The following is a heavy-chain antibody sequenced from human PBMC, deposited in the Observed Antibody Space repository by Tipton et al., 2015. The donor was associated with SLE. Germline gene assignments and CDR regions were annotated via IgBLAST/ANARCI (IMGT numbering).Heavy chain of an antibody. D-gene: IGHD3-10*01. CDR1: GFTLNNDW. Sequence: GSLRLSCAASGFTLNNDWMHWVRQAPGKGLVWVSRIKPDGRTINYADVVKGRFTISRDSAENTLYLQMNSLRAEDTAVYYCAREGLYYYGSGSPLDYWGQGTLVTVSS. CDR2: IKPDGRTI. V-gene: IGHV3-74*01. CDR3: AREGLYYYGSGSPLDY. J-gene: IGHJ4*02.